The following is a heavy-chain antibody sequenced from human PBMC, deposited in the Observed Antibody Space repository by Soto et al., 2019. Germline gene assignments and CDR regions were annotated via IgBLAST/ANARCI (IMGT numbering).Heavy chain of an antibody. J-gene: IGHJ4*02. V-gene: IGHV1-18*01. CDR1: GYSFTSYG. CDR3: ARTKWTDGWDFDY. CDR2: ISAYSGNT. Sequence: QVQLVQSGAEVKKPGASVKVSCKASGYSFTSYGVSWVRQAPGQGLERMGWISAYSGNTNYAQNFQGRVTMTTDTSTTTAYLELRSLRSDDTDVYYCARTKWTDGWDFDYWGQGTLITVSS. D-gene: IGHD1-26*01.